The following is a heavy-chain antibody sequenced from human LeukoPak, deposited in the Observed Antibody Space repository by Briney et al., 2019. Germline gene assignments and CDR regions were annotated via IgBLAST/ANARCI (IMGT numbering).Heavy chain of an antibody. V-gene: IGHV4-31*03. CDR1: GGSISSGRYY. J-gene: IGHJ5*02. CDR3: ARVEGLAAGTRWFDP. D-gene: IGHD6-13*01. CDR2: IYYSGST. Sequence: PSETLSLTCTVSGGSISSGRYYWNWIRQHPGKGLEWIGYIYYSGSTYYNPSLKSRVTISVDTSKNQFSLKLSSVTAADTAVYYCARVEGLAAGTRWFDPWGQGTLVTVSS.